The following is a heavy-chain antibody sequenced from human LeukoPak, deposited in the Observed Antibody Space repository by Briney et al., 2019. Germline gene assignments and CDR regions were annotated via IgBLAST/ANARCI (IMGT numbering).Heavy chain of an antibody. J-gene: IGHJ4*02. CDR1: GFTFDDSA. Sequence: GGSLRLSCAASGFTFDDSAMHWVRQAPGKGLEWVSGISWNSDRLRYVDSVKGRFTISRDNAKNSLYLQMNSLRADDTALYYCAKDIMRYADYGGSFDYWGQGTLVTVSS. D-gene: IGHD4-17*01. V-gene: IGHV3-9*01. CDR3: AKDIMRYADYGGSFDY. CDR2: ISWNSDRL.